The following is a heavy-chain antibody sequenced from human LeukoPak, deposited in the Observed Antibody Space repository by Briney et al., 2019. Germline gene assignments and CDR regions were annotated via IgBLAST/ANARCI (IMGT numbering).Heavy chain of an antibody. CDR2: ISSSGSTI. CDR1: GFTFSSYE. J-gene: IGHJ4*02. CDR3: AREETYYYGSGSYYRGYYFDY. V-gene: IGHV3-48*03. D-gene: IGHD3-10*01. Sequence: GGSLRLSCAASGFTFSSYEMNWVRQAPGKGLEWVSYISSSGSTIYYADSVKGRFTISRDNAKNSLYLQMNSLRAEDTAVYYCAREETYYYGSGSYYRGYYFDYWGQGTLVIVSS.